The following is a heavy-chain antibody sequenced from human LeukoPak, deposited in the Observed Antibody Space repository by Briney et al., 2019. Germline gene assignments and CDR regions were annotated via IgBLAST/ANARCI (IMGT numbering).Heavy chain of an antibody. CDR3: ARVPYSYGTSYAFDI. J-gene: IGHJ3*02. CDR1: GFTFSTYE. V-gene: IGHV3-48*03. D-gene: IGHD5-18*01. CDR2: ISSSGSTI. Sequence: SGGSLRLSCAASGFTFSTYEMHWVRQAPGKGLEWVSYISSSGSTIYYADSVKGRFTISRDNAKNTLYLQMNSLRAEDTAVYYCARVPYSYGTSYAFDIWGQGTMVTVSS.